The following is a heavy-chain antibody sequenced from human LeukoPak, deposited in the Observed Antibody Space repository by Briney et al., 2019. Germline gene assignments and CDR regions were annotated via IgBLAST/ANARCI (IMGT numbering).Heavy chain of an antibody. CDR3: AKDRGGYGSSWDDALDI. J-gene: IGHJ3*02. Sequence: QPGGSLRLSCAASGFIFSSYGMTWVRQAPGKGLEWVSVISGSGGRAYYADSVKGRFTISRDNSKKTLYLEMNSLRAEDTAVYYCAKDRGGYGSSWDDALDISGQGTMVTVSS. CDR2: ISGSGGRA. D-gene: IGHD6-13*01. CDR1: GFIFSSYG. V-gene: IGHV3-23*01.